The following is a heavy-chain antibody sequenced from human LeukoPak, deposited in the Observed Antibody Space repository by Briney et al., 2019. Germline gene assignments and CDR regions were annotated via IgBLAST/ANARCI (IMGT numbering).Heavy chain of an antibody. CDR2: VNHRGST. J-gene: IGHJ3*02. D-gene: IGHD5-12*01. V-gene: IGHV4-34*01. CDR3: AREVIVARGAFDI. CDR1: GGSLSGYY. Sequence: SETLPLTCAVYGGSLSGYYWSWFRQPPGKGLEWIGEVNHRGSTNYNPSLKSRVTISVDTSKNQFSLKLSSVTAADTAVYYCAREVIVARGAFDIWRQGTMVTVSS.